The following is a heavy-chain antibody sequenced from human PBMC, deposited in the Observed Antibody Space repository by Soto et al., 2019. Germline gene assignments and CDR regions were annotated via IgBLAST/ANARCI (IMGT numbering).Heavy chain of an antibody. D-gene: IGHD6-13*01. V-gene: IGHV5-51*01. CDR1: GYTFSNFW. CDR2: IYPGDYET. Sequence: GESLKISCQCSGYTFSNFWIAWVRQLPGKGLEWMGIIYPGDYETRYSPSFHGKVTISADRSIGTAYLQWSSLEASDSAFYFCATSPRSSQYFDYWGQGALVTVSS. CDR3: ATSPRSSQYFDY. J-gene: IGHJ4*02.